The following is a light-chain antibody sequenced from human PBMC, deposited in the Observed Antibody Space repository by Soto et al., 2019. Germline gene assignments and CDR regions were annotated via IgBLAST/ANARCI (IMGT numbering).Light chain of an antibody. J-gene: IGLJ2*01. CDR3: TSYTRTDTLVV. Sequence: QSALTQPASVSASPGQSITISCTGTSSDIGDYNYVSWYQQRPGEAPKLILYEVENRPSGISDRFSGSKSGNTASLTISGLRTEDEADYYCTSYTRTDTLVVFGGGTKLTVL. CDR2: EVE. CDR1: SSDIGDYNY. V-gene: IGLV2-14*03.